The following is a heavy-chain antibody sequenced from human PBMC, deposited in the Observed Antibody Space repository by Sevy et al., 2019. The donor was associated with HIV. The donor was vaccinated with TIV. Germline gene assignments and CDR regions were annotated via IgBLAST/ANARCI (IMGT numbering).Heavy chain of an antibody. V-gene: IGHV4-38-2*02. CDR3: ARDPLDWFDP. CDR1: GYSISSGYY. J-gene: IGHJ5*02. CDR2: IYHSGST. Sequence: SETLSLTCTVSGYSISSGYYWGWIRQPPGKGLEWIGSIYHSGSTYYNPSLKSRVTISVDTSKNQFSLKLSSVTAADTAMYYCARDPLDWFDPWGQGTLVTVSS.